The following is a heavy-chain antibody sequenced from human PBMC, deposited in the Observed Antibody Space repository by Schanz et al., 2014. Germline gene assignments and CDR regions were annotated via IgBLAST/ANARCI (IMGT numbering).Heavy chain of an antibody. V-gene: IGHV3-66*01. CDR3: ARDFDDRRGYGSGYCLGDCMDV. J-gene: IGHJ6*02. D-gene: IGHD3-10*01. CDR2: IYSGIGA. Sequence: EGQLAESGGGLVQPGGSLRLSCAVSGFTVSSNHMSWVRQAPGKGLEWVSVIYSGIGAYYADSVKDRFTVSRDNSKNILYLQMNSLRAEDTAVYYCARDFDDRRGYGSGYCLGDCMDVWGQGTTXTVSS. CDR1: GFTVSSNH.